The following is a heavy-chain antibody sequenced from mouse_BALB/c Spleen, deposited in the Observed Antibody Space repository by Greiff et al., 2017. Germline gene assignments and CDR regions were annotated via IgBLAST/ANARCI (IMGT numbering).Heavy chain of an antibody. CDR1: GFTFSSYT. D-gene: IGHD2-4*01. J-gene: IGHJ4*01. Sequence: EVKVEESGGGLVKPGGSLKLSCAASGFTFSSYTMAWVRQTPEKRLEWVATISSGGSYTYYPDSVKGRFTISRDNAKNTLYLQMSSLKSEDTAMYYCTREGDYGGYYAMDYWGQGTSVTVSA. V-gene: IGHV5-6-4*01. CDR3: TREGDYGGYYAMDY. CDR2: ISSGGSYT.